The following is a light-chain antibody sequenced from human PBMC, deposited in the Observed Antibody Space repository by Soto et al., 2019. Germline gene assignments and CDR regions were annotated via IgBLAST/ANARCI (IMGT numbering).Light chain of an antibody. CDR1: NSDVGGFNY. Sequence: LNHPPSALGSPGQSVTISLTGTNSDVGGFNYVSWYQQHPGKAPKLMIYEVFKRPSGGPDRFSGSKAGNTASLTVSGLQAEDEADYYCSSYAGSNNFGVFGGGTKLTVL. CDR3: SSYAGSNNFGV. V-gene: IGLV2-8*01. J-gene: IGLJ3*02. CDR2: EVF.